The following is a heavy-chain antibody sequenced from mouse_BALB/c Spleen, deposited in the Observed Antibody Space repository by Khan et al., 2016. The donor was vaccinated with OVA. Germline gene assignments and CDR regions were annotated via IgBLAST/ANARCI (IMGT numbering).Heavy chain of an antibody. D-gene: IGHD4-1*01. Sequence: IQLVQSGPELVKPGTSVKMSCKASGYRFTSYIIHWVKQKPGQGLEWIGYINPYNGATKYNEKFKGKATLTSDKSSNTAYMELSSLTSEDSAVYYCARGNWQSYYFDYWDQGTTLTVSS. CDR3: ARGNWQSYYFDY. V-gene: IGHV1S136*01. CDR2: INPYNGAT. J-gene: IGHJ2*01. CDR1: GYRFTSYI.